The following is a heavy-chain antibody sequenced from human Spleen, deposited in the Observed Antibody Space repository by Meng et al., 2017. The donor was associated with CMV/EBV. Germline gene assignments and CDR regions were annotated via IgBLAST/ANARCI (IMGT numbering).Heavy chain of an antibody. V-gene: IGHV4-39*01. D-gene: IGHD3-3*01. CDR1: GSFSSSSTY. J-gene: IGHJ4*02. Sequence: GSFSSSSTYGGWIRKPTGKGLEWIGSIYYSGSTYYNPSLKSRVTISVDTSKNQFSLKLSSVTAADTAVYYCAGSRVTIFGVVISLDYWGQGTLVTVSS. CDR2: IYYSGST. CDR3: AGSRVTIFGVVISLDY.